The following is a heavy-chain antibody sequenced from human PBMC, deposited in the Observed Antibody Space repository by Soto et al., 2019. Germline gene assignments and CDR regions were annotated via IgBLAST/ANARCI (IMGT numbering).Heavy chain of an antibody. CDR1: GYTFTSYG. D-gene: IGHD3-22*01. Sequence: ASVKVSCKASGYTFTSYGISWVRQAPGQGLEWMGWISAYNGNTNYAQKLQGRVTMTTDTSTSTAYMELRSLRSDDTAVYYCARVSDYYDSSGYYTKPYYYYYGMDVWGQGTTVTVSS. CDR2: ISAYNGNT. CDR3: ARVSDYYDSSGYYTKPYYYYYGMDV. V-gene: IGHV1-18*01. J-gene: IGHJ6*02.